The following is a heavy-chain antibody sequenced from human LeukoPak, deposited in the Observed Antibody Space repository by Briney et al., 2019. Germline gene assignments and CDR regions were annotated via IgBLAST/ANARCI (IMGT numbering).Heavy chain of an antibody. Sequence: GGSLRLSCAASGFAFDSFAMSWVRQAPGQGLAWVSAIGDSSSHTYYADSVKGRFTISRDNSKNTLYLQMNSLRAEDTAVYYCAKYPWFGELSSAPDYWGQGTLVTVSS. V-gene: IGHV3-23*01. CDR3: AKYPWFGELSSAPDY. D-gene: IGHD3-10*01. CDR2: IGDSSSHT. J-gene: IGHJ4*02. CDR1: GFAFDSFA.